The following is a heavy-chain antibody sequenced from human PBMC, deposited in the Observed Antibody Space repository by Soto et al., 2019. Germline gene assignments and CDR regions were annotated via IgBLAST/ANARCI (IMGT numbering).Heavy chain of an antibody. D-gene: IGHD3-3*01. CDR1: GGSISSISYY. V-gene: IGHV4-39*01. J-gene: IGHJ6*02. CDR2: IYYSGST. CDR3: ARRSTTIFGVVLENYYYYGMDV. Sequence: KTSETLSLTCTVSGGSISSISYYWGWIRQPPGKGLEWIGSIYYSGSTYYNPSLKSRVTISVDTSKNQFSLKLSSVTAADTAVYYCARRSTTIFGVVLENYYYYGMDVWGQGTTVTVSS.